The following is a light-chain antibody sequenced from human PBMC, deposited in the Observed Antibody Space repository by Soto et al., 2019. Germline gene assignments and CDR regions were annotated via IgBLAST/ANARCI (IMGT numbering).Light chain of an antibody. V-gene: IGLV1-44*01. CDR2: SSN. Sequence: QSVLTQPPSASGTPGQRVTISCSGSSSNIGSNTVNWYQQLPGTAPKILIYSSNQRPSGVPDRFSGSKSGTSASLAISGLQSEDEADYYCAAWDDSLNGGVFGGGTQLTVL. CDR1: SSNIGSNT. CDR3: AAWDDSLNGGV. J-gene: IGLJ3*02.